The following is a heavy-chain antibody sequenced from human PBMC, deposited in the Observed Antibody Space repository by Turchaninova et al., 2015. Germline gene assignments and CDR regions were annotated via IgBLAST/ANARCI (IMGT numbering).Heavy chain of an antibody. CDR1: GFTFSSYG. D-gene: IGHD6-6*01. J-gene: IGHJ4*02. V-gene: IGHV3-30*18. CDR3: AKDHDSSSSCVDY. CDR2: KSYDGSNK. Sequence: QVQLVESGGGVVQPGRSLRLSCAASGFTFSSYGMHWVRQAPGKGLEWVEFKSYDGSNKYYADSVKGRFTISRENSKNTLYLQMNSLRAEDTAVYYCAKDHDSSSSCVDYWGQGTLVTVSS.